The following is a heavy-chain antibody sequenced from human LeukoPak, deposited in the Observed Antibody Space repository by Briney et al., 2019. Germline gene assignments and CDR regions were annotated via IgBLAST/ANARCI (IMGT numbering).Heavy chain of an antibody. V-gene: IGHV3-30-3*01. CDR2: ISYDGSNK. J-gene: IGHJ5*01. CDR3: AGALGSSGWNGLDS. D-gene: IGHD6-19*01. Sequence: GGSLRLSCAASGFSFNSYAMHWARQAPGKGLEWVAVISYDGSNKDYADSVKGRFTISRDKSKNTLYLQMNSLRPEDTAVYYCAGALGSSGWNGLDSRGHGTLVTVSS. CDR1: GFSFNSYA.